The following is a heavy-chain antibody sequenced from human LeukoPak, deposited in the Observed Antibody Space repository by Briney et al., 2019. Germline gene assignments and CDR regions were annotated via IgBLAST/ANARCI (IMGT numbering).Heavy chain of an antibody. D-gene: IGHD3-22*01. Sequence: SETLSLTCAVYGGSFSGYYWSWIRQPPGKGLEWIGEINHSGSTNYNPSLKSRVTISVDTSKSQFSLRLSSVTAADTAVYYCARGPLRSPAYYYDSSGYPDYWGQGTLVTVSS. CDR3: ARGPLRSPAYYYDSSGYPDY. V-gene: IGHV4-34*01. J-gene: IGHJ4*02. CDR2: INHSGST. CDR1: GGSFSGYY.